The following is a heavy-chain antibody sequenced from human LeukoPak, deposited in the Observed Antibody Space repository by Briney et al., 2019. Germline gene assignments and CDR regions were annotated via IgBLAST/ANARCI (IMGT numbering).Heavy chain of an antibody. D-gene: IGHD6-19*01. V-gene: IGHV4-34*01. Sequence: GSLRLSCAASGFTFSSCWMSWVRQAPGKGLEWIGEINHSGSTNYNPSLKSRVTISVDTSKNQFSLKLSSVTAADTAVYYCARETLRRSRLGIAVAHDYWGQGTLVTVSS. CDR3: ARETLRRSRLGIAVAHDY. CDR1: GFTFSSCW. J-gene: IGHJ4*02. CDR2: INHSGST.